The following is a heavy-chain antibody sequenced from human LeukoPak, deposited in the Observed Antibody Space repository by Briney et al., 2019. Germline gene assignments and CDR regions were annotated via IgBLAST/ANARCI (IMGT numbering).Heavy chain of an antibody. D-gene: IGHD1-26*01. J-gene: IGHJ6*04. V-gene: IGHV4-30-2*01. CDR2: IYHSGST. CDR1: GGSISSGGYS. CDR3: ARTWRWEDGMDV. Sequence: SQTLSLTCAVSGGSISSGGYSWSWIRQPPGKGLEWIGYIYHSGSTYYNPSLKSRVTISVDSSKNQFSLKLSSVAAADTAVYYCARTWRWEDGMDVWGEGTTVTVSS.